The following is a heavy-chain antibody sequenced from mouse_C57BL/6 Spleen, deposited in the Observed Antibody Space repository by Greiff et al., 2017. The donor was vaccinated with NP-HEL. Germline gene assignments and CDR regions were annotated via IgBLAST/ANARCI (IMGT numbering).Heavy chain of an antibody. J-gene: IGHJ2*01. CDR2: IDPSDSYT. D-gene: IGHD1-1*01. V-gene: IGHV1-69*01. CDR1: GYTFTSYW. Sequence: QVQLQQSGAELVMPGASVKLSCKASGYTFTSYWMHWVKQRPGQGLEWIGEIDPSDSYTNYNQKFKGKSTLTVDKSSSTAYMQLSSLTSEDSAVYYCARGYGSSVDYWGQGTTLTVSS. CDR3: ARGYGSSVDY.